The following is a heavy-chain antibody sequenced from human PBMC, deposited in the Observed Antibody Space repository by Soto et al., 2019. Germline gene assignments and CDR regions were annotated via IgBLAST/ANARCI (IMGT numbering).Heavy chain of an antibody. D-gene: IGHD5-12*01. J-gene: IGHJ4*02. CDR2: ISKDGDKK. Sequence: GGSLRLSCAASGFTFSNYSMHWVRQAPGKGLEWVAVISKDGDKKYYADSVKGRFTISRDNSKNTLYLQMNSLRPEDTAVHYCAREWSVAKTGHWGQGTQVTVSS. V-gene: IGHV3-30-3*01. CDR3: AREWSVAKTGH. CDR1: GFTFSNYS.